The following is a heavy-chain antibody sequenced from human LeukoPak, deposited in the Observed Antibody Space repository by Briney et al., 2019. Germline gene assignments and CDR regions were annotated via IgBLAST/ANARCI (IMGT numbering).Heavy chain of an antibody. Sequence: GGSLRLSCAASGFTFSSYAMSWVRQAPGKGLEWVSAISGSGGSTYYADSVKGRFTISRDNSQNTLYLQMNSLRAEDTAVYYCASRDSSGYKGYYYYGMDVWGQGTTVTVSS. CDR2: ISGSGGST. J-gene: IGHJ6*02. V-gene: IGHV3-23*01. CDR3: ASRDSSGYKGYYYYGMDV. D-gene: IGHD3-22*01. CDR1: GFTFSSYA.